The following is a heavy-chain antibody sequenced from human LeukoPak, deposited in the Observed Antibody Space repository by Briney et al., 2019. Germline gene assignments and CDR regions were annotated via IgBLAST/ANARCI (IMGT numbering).Heavy chain of an antibody. CDR2: IKQDGSEK. V-gene: IGHV3-7*01. D-gene: IGHD3-3*01. CDR1: GFTFSSYW. J-gene: IGHJ4*02. CDR3: ARVLKDITIFGVVITFDY. Sequence: GGSLRLSCAASGFTFSSYWMSWVRQAPGKGLEWVANIKQDGSEKYYVDSVKGRFTISRDNAKNSLYLQMNSLRAEDTAVYYCARVLKDITIFGVVITFDYWGQGTLVTVSS.